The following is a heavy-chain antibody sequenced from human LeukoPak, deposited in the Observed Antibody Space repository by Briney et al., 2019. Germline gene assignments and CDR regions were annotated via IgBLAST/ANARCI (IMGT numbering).Heavy chain of an antibody. CDR3: ARDAVTNGGKVDY. J-gene: IGHJ4*02. V-gene: IGHV4-59*01. CDR1: GGSISSYY. CDR2: IYYSGST. D-gene: IGHD4-4*01. Sequence: PSETLSLTCTVSGGSISSYYWSWIRQPPGKGLEWIGYIYYSGSTNYNPSLKSRVTISVDTSKNQFSLKLSSVTAADTAVYYCARDAVTNGGKVDYWGQGTLVTVSS.